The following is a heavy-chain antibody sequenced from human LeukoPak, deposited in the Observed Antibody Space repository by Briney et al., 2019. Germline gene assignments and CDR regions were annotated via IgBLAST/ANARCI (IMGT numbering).Heavy chain of an antibody. CDR3: ARVLGPWTGFDP. CDR2: INPNSGGT. V-gene: IGHV1-2*02. J-gene: IGHJ5*02. CDR1: GYTFTGYY. D-gene: IGHD3/OR15-3a*01. Sequence: GASVKVSCKASGYTFTGYYMHWVRQAPGQGLEWMGWINPNSGGTNYAQKFQGRVTMTRDTSISTAYMEPSRLRSDDTAVYYCARVLGPWTGFDPWGQGTLVTVSS.